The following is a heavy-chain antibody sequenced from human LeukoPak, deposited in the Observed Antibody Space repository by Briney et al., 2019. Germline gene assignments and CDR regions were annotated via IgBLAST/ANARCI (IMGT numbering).Heavy chain of an antibody. CDR2: IIPIFGTA. V-gene: IGHV1-69*05. CDR3: ASPTRIAAALFGGYDAFDI. D-gene: IGHD6-13*01. CDR1: GGTFSSYA. J-gene: IGHJ3*02. Sequence: VASVKVSCKASGGTFSSYAISWVRQAPGQGLEWMGGIIPIFGTANYAQKFQGRVTITTGESTSTAYMELSSLRSEDTAVYYCASPTRIAAALFGGYDAFDIWGQGTMVTVSS.